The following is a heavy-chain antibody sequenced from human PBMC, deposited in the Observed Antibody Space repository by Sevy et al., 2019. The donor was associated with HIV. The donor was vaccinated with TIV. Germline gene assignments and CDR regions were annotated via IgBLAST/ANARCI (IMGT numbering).Heavy chain of an antibody. CDR2: INTHGTNT. V-gene: IGHV3-74*01. CDR1: GFTFSRYW. CDR3: AREGVDFWSGPVDFDYGMDV. J-gene: IGHJ6*02. D-gene: IGHD3-3*01. Sequence: GGSLRLSCAASGFTFSRYWMHWVRHAPGKGLVRVSRINTHGTNTLYADYVKGRFNISRDDAKNTVYLQMNSLRAEDTGVYYCAREGVDFWSGPVDFDYGMDVWGQGTTVTVSS.